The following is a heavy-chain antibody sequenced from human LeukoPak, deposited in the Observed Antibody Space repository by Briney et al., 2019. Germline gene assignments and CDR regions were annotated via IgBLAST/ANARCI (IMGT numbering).Heavy chain of an antibody. Sequence: GGSLRLSCAASGFTFSSYGMHWVRQAPGKGLEWVAVISYDGSNKYYADSVKGRFTISRDNSKNTLYLQMNSLRAEDTAVYYCTKDRVTTVVTPAFEIWGQGTMVTVSS. V-gene: IGHV3-30*18. CDR1: GFTFSSYG. D-gene: IGHD4-23*01. CDR2: ISYDGSNK. CDR3: TKDRVTTVVTPAFEI. J-gene: IGHJ3*02.